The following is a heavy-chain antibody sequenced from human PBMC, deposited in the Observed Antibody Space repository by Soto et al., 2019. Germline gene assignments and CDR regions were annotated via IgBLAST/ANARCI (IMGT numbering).Heavy chain of an antibody. CDR1: GGSISSYY. CDR2: ISYSGGT. V-gene: IGHV4-59*13. D-gene: IGHD2-2*01. CDR3: ARDVLGYCSTTTCFYGLDV. J-gene: IGHJ6*02. Sequence: QVQLQESGPGLVKPSETLSLTCTVSGGSISSYYWSWIRQPPGKGLEWIGSISYSGGTNYNPSLKTRFTISLDTSKKQFSLKMRSLTAADTAVYYCARDVLGYCSTTTCFYGLDVWGQGTTVTVSS.